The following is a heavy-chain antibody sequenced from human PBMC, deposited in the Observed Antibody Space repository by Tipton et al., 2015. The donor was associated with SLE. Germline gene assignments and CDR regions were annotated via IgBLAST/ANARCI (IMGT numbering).Heavy chain of an antibody. J-gene: IGHJ4*02. V-gene: IGHV4-34*01. CDR1: GGSFSGYY. D-gene: IGHD2-8*02. CDR2: INHSGST. Sequence: TLSLTCAVYGGSFSGYYWSWIRQPPGKGLEWIGEINHSGSTNYNPSLKSRVTISVDTSKNQFSLKLSSVTAADTAVYYCASLLPGHCTGGVCYTDYWGQGTLVTVSS. CDR3: ASLLPGHCTGGVCYTDY.